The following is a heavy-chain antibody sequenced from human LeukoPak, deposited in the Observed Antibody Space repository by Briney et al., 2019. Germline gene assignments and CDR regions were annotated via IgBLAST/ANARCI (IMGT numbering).Heavy chain of an antibody. CDR1: GFTFSSYA. Sequence: RGSLRLSCAVSGFTFSSYAMSWVRQAPGKGLEWVSSISASGGTTYYADSVKGRFTISRDTSKNTLYLQMNSLRAKDTAVYYCAKDRPLNWGYYFDYWGQGTLVTVSS. CDR2: ISASGGTT. V-gene: IGHV3-23*01. CDR3: AKDRPLNWGYYFDY. D-gene: IGHD7-27*01. J-gene: IGHJ4*02.